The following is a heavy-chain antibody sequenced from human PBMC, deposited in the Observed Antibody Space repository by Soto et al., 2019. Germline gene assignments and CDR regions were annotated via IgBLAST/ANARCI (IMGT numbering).Heavy chain of an antibody. J-gene: IGHJ5*01. CDR3: ARDGGGGFFGALSRLDP. CDR1: GFAFSPYW. V-gene: IGHV3-74*01. D-gene: IGHD3-3*01. CDR2: INSDGRSI. Sequence: GSLRLSCAASGFAFSPYWMHWVRRAPRKGLVWVSRINSDGRSISYADSVKGRFTISRDNAKNTLYLHMNSLRAEDTSVYYCARDGGGGFFGALSRLDPWGQGTGIAVSS.